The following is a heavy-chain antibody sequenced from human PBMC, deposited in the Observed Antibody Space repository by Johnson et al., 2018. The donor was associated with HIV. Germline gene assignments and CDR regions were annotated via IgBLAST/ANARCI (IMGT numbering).Heavy chain of an antibody. CDR3: ARDLDTAMVTCAFDI. Sequence: QVQLVESGGGVVQPGRSLRLSCAASGFTFSSYAMHWVRQAPGKGLEWVAVISYDGSNKYYADSVKGRFTISRDNSKNMLYLQMNSLRAEDTAVYYCARDLDTAMVTCAFDIWGQGTMVTVSS. CDR1: GFTFSSYA. D-gene: IGHD5-18*01. J-gene: IGHJ3*02. V-gene: IGHV3-30-3*01. CDR2: ISYDGSNK.